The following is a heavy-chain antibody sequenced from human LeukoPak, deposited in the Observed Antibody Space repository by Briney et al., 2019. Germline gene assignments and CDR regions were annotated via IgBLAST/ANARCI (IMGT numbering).Heavy chain of an antibody. CDR1: GGTFSSYA. D-gene: IGHD2-2*01. J-gene: IGHJ4*02. CDR2: IIPIFGTA. V-gene: IGHV1-69*13. CDR3: ASHYCSSTSCYAGSIDY. Sequence: SVKVSCKASGGTFSSYAISWVRQAPGQGLEWMGGIIPIFGTANYAQKFQGRVTITADESTSTAYMELSSLRSEDTAVYYCASHYCSSTSCYAGSIDYWGQGTLVTVFS.